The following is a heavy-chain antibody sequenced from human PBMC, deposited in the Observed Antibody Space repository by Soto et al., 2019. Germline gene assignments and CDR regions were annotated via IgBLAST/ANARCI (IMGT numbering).Heavy chain of an antibody. CDR1: GYTFNNYG. V-gene: IGHV1-18*01. Sequence: QVQLGQSGAEVKKPGASVKVSCKASGYTFNNYGVSWVRQAPGQGLEWMGWISTYDGHTKYAQNGQGRVSMTTETSASTAYMELRSLRSDDTAVYYCARDNSIGDGFGELSNWGQGTLVTVSS. J-gene: IGHJ4*02. CDR3: ARDNSIGDGFGELSN. D-gene: IGHD3-10*01. CDR2: ISTYDGHT.